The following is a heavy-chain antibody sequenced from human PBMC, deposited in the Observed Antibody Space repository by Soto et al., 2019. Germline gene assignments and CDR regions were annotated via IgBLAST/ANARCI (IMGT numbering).Heavy chain of an antibody. Sequence: GGSLRLSCAASGFSFSDYYMSWIRQAPGKGLEWISHISSSGSIMYYAQKFQGRVTMTRDTSTSTVYMELSSLTSEDTALYYCARDGWFSALRIPFGLDVWGQGTTVTVSS. J-gene: IGHJ6*02. V-gene: IGHV3-11*01. CDR2: ISSSGSIM. D-gene: IGHD3-3*01. CDR1: GFSFSDYY. CDR3: ARDGWFSALRIPFGLDV.